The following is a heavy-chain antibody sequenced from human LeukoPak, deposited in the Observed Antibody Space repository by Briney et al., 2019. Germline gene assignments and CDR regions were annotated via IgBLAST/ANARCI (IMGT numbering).Heavy chain of an antibody. CDR1: GYTFTGYY. V-gene: IGHV1-2*06. Sequence: ASVKVSCKASGYTFTGYYMHWVRRAPGQGLEWMGRINPNSGGTNYAQKFQGRVTMTRDTSISTAYMELSRLRSDDTAVYYCARTWGNWNGFAFDIWGQGTMVTVSS. CDR3: ARTWGNWNGFAFDI. CDR2: INPNSGGT. J-gene: IGHJ3*02. D-gene: IGHD1-1*01.